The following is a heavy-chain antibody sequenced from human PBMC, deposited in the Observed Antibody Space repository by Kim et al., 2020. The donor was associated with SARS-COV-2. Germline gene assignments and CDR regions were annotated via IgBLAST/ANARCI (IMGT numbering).Heavy chain of an antibody. D-gene: IGHD5-12*01. V-gene: IGHV4-34*01. J-gene: IGHJ4*02. CDR1: GGSFSGYY. CDR3: ARIVATIRSPDY. CDR2: INHSGST. Sequence: SETLSLTCAVYGGSFSGYYWSWIRQPPGKGLEWIGEINHSGSTNYNPSLKSRVTISVDTSKNQFSLKLSSVTAADTAVYYCARIVATIRSPDYWGQGTLVTVSS.